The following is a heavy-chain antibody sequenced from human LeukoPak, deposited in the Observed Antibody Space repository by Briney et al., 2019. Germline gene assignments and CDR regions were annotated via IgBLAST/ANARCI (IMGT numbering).Heavy chain of an antibody. CDR2: ISGSGSHT. D-gene: IGHD6-19*01. CDR3: ATKVAGTSHFSY. Sequence: PGGSLRVSCAASGFTFSGYEMNWVRQAPGKGLEWVSYISGSGSHTLYADSVKGRFTISRDNAKNSLYLQMNSLRAEDTAVYYCATKVAGTSHFSYWGQGTLVTVSS. J-gene: IGHJ4*02. CDR1: GFTFSGYE. V-gene: IGHV3-48*03.